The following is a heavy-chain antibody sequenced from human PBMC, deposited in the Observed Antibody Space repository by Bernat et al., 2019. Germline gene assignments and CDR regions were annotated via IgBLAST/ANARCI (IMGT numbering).Heavy chain of an antibody. CDR1: GGSISSSSYY. V-gene: IGHV4-39*01. D-gene: IGHD2-2*01. CDR2: IYYSGST. Sequence: QLQLQESGPGLVKPSETLSLTCTVPGGSISSSSYYWGWIRQPPGKGLEWIGSIYYSGSTYYNPPLKSRVTISVDTSKNQFSLKLSSVTAADTAVYYCASHLPKGDAFDSWGQGTMVTVSS. J-gene: IGHJ3*02. CDR3: ASHLPKGDAFDS.